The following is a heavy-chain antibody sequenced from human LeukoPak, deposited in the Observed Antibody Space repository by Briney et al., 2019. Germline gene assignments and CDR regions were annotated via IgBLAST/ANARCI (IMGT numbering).Heavy chain of an antibody. J-gene: IGHJ4*02. Sequence: ASVKVSCKASGYTFTDYYLHWVRQAPGQGLEWMGWINLNSGGTNSAQKFQGRVAMTRDTSISTAYMELRSLRSDDTAVYYCARAVVTRGAHFDYWGQGALVTVSS. CDR1: GYTFTDYY. V-gene: IGHV1-2*02. CDR3: ARAVVTRGAHFDY. D-gene: IGHD4-23*01. CDR2: INLNSGGT.